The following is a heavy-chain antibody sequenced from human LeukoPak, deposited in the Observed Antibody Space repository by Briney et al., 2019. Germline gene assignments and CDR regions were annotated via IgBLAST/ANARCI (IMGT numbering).Heavy chain of an antibody. CDR3: ARAVLLWFGEPHYFDY. CDR2: IYYSGST. D-gene: IGHD3-10*01. CDR1: GGSISSYY. V-gene: IGHV4-59*01. Sequence: SETLSLTCTVSGGSISSYYWSWIRQPPGKGLEWIGYIYYSGSTNYNPSLKSRVTISVDTSKNQFSLKLSSVTAADTAVYYCARAVLLWFGEPHYFDYWGQGTLVTVSS. J-gene: IGHJ4*02.